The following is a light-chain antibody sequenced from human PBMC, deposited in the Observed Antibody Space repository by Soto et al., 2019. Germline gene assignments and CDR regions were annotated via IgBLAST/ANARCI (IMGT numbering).Light chain of an antibody. CDR2: GAS. CDR1: QSVSSSY. J-gene: IGKJ3*01. CDR3: QQYGSSPLFT. Sequence: EIVLTQSPGTLSLSRGERATLSCRASQSVSSSYLAWYQQKPGQAPRLLIYGASSRATGIPDRFSGSGSGTDFTLTISRLEPEDSAVYYCQQYGSSPLFTFGPGTKVDIK. V-gene: IGKV3-20*01.